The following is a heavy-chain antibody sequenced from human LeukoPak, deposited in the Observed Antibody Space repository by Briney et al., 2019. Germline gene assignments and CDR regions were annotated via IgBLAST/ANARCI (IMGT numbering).Heavy chain of an antibody. Sequence: SETLSLTCTVSGGSISGSSYYWGWIRQPPGKGLEFIGSIYYSGSTYYNPSLKSRVTISVDTSKNQSSLKLSSVTVADTAVYYCARQRGSWYIDYWGQGTLVTVSS. D-gene: IGHD6-13*01. CDR3: ARQRGSWYIDY. J-gene: IGHJ4*02. CDR2: IYYSGST. V-gene: IGHV4-39*01. CDR1: GGSISGSSYY.